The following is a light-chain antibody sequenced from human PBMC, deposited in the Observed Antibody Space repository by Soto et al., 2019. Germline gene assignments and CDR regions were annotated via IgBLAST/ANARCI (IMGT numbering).Light chain of an antibody. CDR3: QQRVDWLT. V-gene: IGKV1-9*01. CDR2: AAS. J-gene: IGKJ4*01. Sequence: GDIVTINCRASQGISCYVAWYQHKPGKAPNLLIYAASTLQSGDPSRFSGSGSGTAFTLTISSLEPEDFAVYYCQQRVDWLTFGGGTKVEIK. CDR1: QGISCY.